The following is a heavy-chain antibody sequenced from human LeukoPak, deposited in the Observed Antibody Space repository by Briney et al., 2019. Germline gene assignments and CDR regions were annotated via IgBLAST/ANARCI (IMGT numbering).Heavy chain of an antibody. CDR1: GFTFSNYA. D-gene: IGHD2-8*01. J-gene: IGHJ4*02. CDR2: ISYSGGST. V-gene: IGHV3-23*01. Sequence: GGSLRLSCAASGFTFSNYAMSWVRQAPGKGLEWVSAISYSGGSTYYADSVKGRFTISRDNSKNTLYLQINSLRAEDTAVYYCAKSARGGYCTNGVCYSYYWGQGTLVTVSS. CDR3: AKSARGGYCTNGVCYSYY.